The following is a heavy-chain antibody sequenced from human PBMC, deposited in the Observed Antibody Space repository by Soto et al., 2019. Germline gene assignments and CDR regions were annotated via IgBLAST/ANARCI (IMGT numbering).Heavy chain of an antibody. Sequence: QLQLQESGSGLVKPSQTLSLTCAVSGGSISSGGYSWSWIRQPPGKGLEWIGYIYHSGSTYYHPSLKSRITISVDRSTNQFSLKLSSVTAADTAVYYCARVTTIFGVVIDPWGQGTLVTVAS. CDR3: ARVTTIFGVVIDP. CDR1: GGSISSGGYS. CDR2: IYHSGST. D-gene: IGHD3-3*01. J-gene: IGHJ5*02. V-gene: IGHV4-30-2*01.